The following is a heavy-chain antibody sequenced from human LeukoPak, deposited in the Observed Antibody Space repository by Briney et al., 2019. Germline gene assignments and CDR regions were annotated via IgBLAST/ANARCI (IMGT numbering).Heavy chain of an antibody. D-gene: IGHD2-2*01. Sequence: PGGSLRLSCAASGFTFSSYGMHWVRQAPGKGLEWVAVISYDGSNKYYADSVKGRFTISRDNSKNTLYLQMNSLRAEDTAVYYCAKDAPVQLNLPYYMDVWGKGTTVTVSS. CDR1: GFTFSSYG. CDR2: ISYDGSNK. CDR3: AKDAPVQLNLPYYMDV. J-gene: IGHJ6*03. V-gene: IGHV3-30*18.